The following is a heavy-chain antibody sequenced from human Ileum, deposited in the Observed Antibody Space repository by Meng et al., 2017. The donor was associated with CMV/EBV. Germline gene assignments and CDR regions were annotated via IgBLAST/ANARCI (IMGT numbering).Heavy chain of an antibody. D-gene: IGHD3-22*01. V-gene: IGHV1-18*01. Sequence: TCASYGISWVRQAPGEGLEWMGWISDYNGNTNYAQKLKGRVTMTTETSTSTAYMELRSLRSDDTAVYYCARGEGSVGLLDSSGYYYWWGQGTLVTVSS. CDR2: ISDYNGNT. J-gene: IGHJ4*02. CDR3: ARGEGSVGLLDSSGYYYW. CDR1: TCASYG.